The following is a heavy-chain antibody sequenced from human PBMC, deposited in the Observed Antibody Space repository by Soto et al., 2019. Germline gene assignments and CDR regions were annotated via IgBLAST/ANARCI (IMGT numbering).Heavy chain of an antibody. J-gene: IGHJ3*02. CDR2: IYYSGST. V-gene: IGHV4-59*12. Sequence: SETLSLTCTVSGGSISSYYWSWIRQPPGKGLEWIGYIYYSGSTNYNPSLKSRVTISVDTSKNQFSLKLSSVTAADTAVYYCARVWGGAFDIWGQRTMVPVSS. CDR1: GGSISSYY. D-gene: IGHD7-27*01. CDR3: ARVWGGAFDI.